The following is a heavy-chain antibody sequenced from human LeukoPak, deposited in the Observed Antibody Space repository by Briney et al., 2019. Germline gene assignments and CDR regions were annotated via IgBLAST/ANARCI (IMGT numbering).Heavy chain of an antibody. D-gene: IGHD4-23*01. Sequence: PGGSLRLSCAASGFTFSSYVMTWARQPPGKGLEWVSSLSGGGGVAYYADSVKGRFTISRDNSKNTLFLQMNSLRAEDTAVYYCAKDSRVVTDTPGDCWGQGILVSVSS. V-gene: IGHV3-23*01. J-gene: IGHJ4*02. CDR3: AKDSRVVTDTPGDC. CDR1: GFTFSSYV. CDR2: LSGGGGVA.